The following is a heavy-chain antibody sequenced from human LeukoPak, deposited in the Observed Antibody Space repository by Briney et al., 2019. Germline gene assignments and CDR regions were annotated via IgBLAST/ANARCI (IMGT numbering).Heavy chain of an antibody. J-gene: IGHJ4*02. CDR2: IYYSGST. CDR1: GGALSSYY. CDR3: ARDGGAWYYDV. Sequence: SETLSLTCTVSGGALSSYYWSWVRQPPGKGLEWIGYIYYSGSTNYNPSLKSRVTISVDTSKNQFSLKLSSVTAADTAVYYCARDGGAWYYDVWGQGTLVTVSS. V-gene: IGHV4-59*01. D-gene: IGHD3-22*01.